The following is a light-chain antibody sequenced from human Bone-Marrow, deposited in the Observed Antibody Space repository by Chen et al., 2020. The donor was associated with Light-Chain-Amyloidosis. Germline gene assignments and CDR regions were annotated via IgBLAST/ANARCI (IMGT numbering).Light chain of an antibody. Sequence: YVLTQPSSVSVAPGQTATMACGGNNIGSTSVHWYQQTPGQAPLLVVYDDSDRPSGIPERLSGSNSGNTATLTISRVEAGDEADYYCQVWDRSSDRPVFGGGTKLTVL. J-gene: IGLJ3*02. CDR2: DDS. CDR1: NIGSTS. CDR3: QVWDRSSDRPV. V-gene: IGLV3-21*02.